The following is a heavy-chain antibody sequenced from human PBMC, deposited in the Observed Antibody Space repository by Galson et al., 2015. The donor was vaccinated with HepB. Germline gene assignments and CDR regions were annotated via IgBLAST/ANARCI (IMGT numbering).Heavy chain of an antibody. CDR3: ARDNSGQTANYYYYYMDV. D-gene: IGHD1-26*01. CDR1: GFTFSVYA. V-gene: IGHV3-64*04. CDR2: ISSTGGST. Sequence: SLRLSCAASGFTFSVYAMHWVRQAPGKGLKYVSAISSTGGSTYYADSVKGRFTISRDNAKNSLYLQMNSLRAEDTAVYYCARDNSGQTANYYYYYMDVWGKGTTVTVSS. J-gene: IGHJ6*03.